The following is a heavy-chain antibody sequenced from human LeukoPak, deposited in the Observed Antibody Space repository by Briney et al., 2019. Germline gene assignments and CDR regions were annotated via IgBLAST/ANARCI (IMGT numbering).Heavy chain of an antibody. CDR3: ARDDSGGWYHGDWFDP. D-gene: IGHD6-19*01. Sequence: SETLSLTCAVPGGSISSSNWWSWVRQPPGKGLEWIGEIYHSGSTNYNPSLKSRVTISVDKSKNQFSLKLSSVTAADTAVYYCARDDSGGWYHGDWFDPWGQGTLVTVSS. V-gene: IGHV4-4*02. CDR1: GGSISSSNW. J-gene: IGHJ5*02. CDR2: IYHSGST.